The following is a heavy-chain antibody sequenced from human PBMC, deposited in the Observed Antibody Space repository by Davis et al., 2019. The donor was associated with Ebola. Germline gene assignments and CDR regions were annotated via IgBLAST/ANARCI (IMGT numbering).Heavy chain of an antibody. CDR1: GYTFTDYL. CDR3: ARGTMVRGVIPSRFDP. CDR2: INGNSGGT. Sequence: ASVKVSCKASGYTFTDYLVHWVRQAPGQGLEWMGRINGNSGGTNYAQKFQGRVTMTRDTSISTAYMELSRLRSDDTAVYYCARGTMVRGVIPSRFDPWGQGTLVTVSS. V-gene: IGHV1-2*06. D-gene: IGHD3-10*01. J-gene: IGHJ5*02.